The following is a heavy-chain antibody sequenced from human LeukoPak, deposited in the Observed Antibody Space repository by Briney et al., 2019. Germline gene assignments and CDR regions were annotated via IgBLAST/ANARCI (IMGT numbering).Heavy chain of an antibody. Sequence: SETLSLTCTVSGYSISSGYYWGWIRQPPGQGLEWIGSIYHSGSTYYNPSLKSRVTISVDTSKNQFSLKLSSVTAADTAVYYCARQFQYYYDSSGPYYFDYWGQGTLVTVSS. CDR1: GYSISSGYY. V-gene: IGHV4-38-2*02. CDR3: ARQFQYYYDSSGPYYFDY. D-gene: IGHD3-22*01. J-gene: IGHJ4*02. CDR2: IYHSGST.